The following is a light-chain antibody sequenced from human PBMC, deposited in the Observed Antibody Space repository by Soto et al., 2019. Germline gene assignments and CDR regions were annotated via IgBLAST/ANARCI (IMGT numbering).Light chain of an antibody. Sequence: QSALTQPASVSGSPGQSITISCTGTSSDVGGYNYVSWFQHHPGKAPKLIIYEVSYRPSGVSNRFSGSKSGDTASLTISGLQAEDEADYYCSSFTNTITLYAFGTGTKVTVL. CDR1: SSDVGGYNY. CDR3: SSFTNTITLYA. J-gene: IGLJ1*01. V-gene: IGLV2-14*01. CDR2: EVS.